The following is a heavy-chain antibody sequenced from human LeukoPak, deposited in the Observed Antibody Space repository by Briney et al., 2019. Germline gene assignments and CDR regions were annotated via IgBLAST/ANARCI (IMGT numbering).Heavy chain of an antibody. Sequence: ASETLSLTCTVSGGSISSYYWSWIRQPPGKGLEWIGYIYYSGSTNYNPSLKSRVTISVDTSKNQFSLKLSSVTAADTAVYYCAREAAEIYCSGGSCYSGAFDIWGQGTMVTVSS. CDR2: IYYSGST. CDR1: GGSISSYY. V-gene: IGHV4-59*01. CDR3: AREAAEIYCSGGSCYSGAFDI. D-gene: IGHD2-15*01. J-gene: IGHJ3*02.